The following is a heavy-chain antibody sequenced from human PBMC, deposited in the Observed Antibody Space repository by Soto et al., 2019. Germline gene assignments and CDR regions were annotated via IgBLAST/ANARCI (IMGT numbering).Heavy chain of an antibody. J-gene: IGHJ4*02. Sequence: EVELVESGGGLVQPGRSLRLSCVGSGFSFDDYAMHWVRQAPGKGLEWVSDISWNSDVIGYADSVKGRFTISRDNAKNSLYLQMNRLRPDDTALYHCAGAPFGQWLVDYWGQGTLVAVSS. V-gene: IGHV3-9*01. CDR2: ISWNSDVI. CDR3: AGAPFGQWLVDY. D-gene: IGHD6-19*01. CDR1: GFSFDDYA.